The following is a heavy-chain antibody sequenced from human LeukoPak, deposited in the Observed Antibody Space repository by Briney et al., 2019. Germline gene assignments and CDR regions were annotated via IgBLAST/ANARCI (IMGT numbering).Heavy chain of an antibody. D-gene: IGHD6-6*01. V-gene: IGHV4-39*07. J-gene: IGHJ4*02. CDR3: ARDGVTARKRTTFDY. CDR2: IYYSGST. Sequence: SETLSLTCTVSGGSISSSSYYWGWIRQPPGKGLEWIGSIYYSGSTYYNPSLKSRVTISVDTSKNQFSLKLSSVTAADTAVYYCARDGVTARKRTTFDYWGQGTLVTVSS. CDR1: GGSISSSSYY.